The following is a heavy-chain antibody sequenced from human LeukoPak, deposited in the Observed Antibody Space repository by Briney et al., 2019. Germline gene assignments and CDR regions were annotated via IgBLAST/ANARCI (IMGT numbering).Heavy chain of an antibody. J-gene: IGHJ4*02. V-gene: IGHV3-23*01. Sequence: GRSLRLSCAASGFTFSSYGMYWVRQAPGKGLEWVSAIYGSGGSTYYADSVKGRFTISRDNSKNTLYLQMNSLRAEDTAVYYCAKTQAPLDTAMVNPFDYWGQGTLVTVSS. CDR2: IYGSGGST. D-gene: IGHD5-18*01. CDR3: AKTQAPLDTAMVNPFDY. CDR1: GFTFSSYG.